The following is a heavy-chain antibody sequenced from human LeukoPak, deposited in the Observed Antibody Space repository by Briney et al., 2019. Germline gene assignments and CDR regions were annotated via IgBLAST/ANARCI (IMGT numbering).Heavy chain of an antibody. Sequence: GGSLRLSCAASGFTFSTYCMHWVRQAAGKGPMWVSRICPDGTVTDYADSVKARFIISRDNARNTVYLQMNSLRVEDTAVYYCVRDFRSADYWGQGTLVTVSS. CDR3: VRDFRSADY. J-gene: IGHJ4*02. V-gene: IGHV3-74*01. CDR1: GFTFSTYC. CDR2: ICPDGTVT.